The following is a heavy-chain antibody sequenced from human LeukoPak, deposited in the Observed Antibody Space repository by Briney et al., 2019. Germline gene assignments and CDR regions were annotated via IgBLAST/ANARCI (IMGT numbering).Heavy chain of an antibody. CDR1: GFTFSSYG. CDR2: IWYDGSNK. CDR3: ARELHLVGATPDAFDI. Sequence: PGRSLRLSCAASGFTFSSYGMHWVRQAPGKGLEWVAVIWYDGSNKYFADSVKGRFTISRDNSKNTLYLQMNSLGAEDTAVYYCARELHLVGATPDAFDIWGQGTMVTVSS. J-gene: IGHJ3*02. D-gene: IGHD1-26*01. V-gene: IGHV3-33*01.